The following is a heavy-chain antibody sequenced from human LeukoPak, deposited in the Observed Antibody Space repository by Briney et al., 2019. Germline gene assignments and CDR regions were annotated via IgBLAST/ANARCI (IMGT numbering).Heavy chain of an antibody. CDR3: TRVSLRWFDP. Sequence: SGTLSLTCAASGGSISSSNWWSWIRQPPGKGLQWIGEVYHSGSTNYNPSLKSRVTMSIDKSKNQFSLNLTSVTAADTAVYYCTRVSLRWFDPWGQGTLVTVSS. CDR2: VYHSGST. J-gene: IGHJ5*02. V-gene: IGHV4-4*02. CDR1: GGSISSSNW. D-gene: IGHD3-16*01.